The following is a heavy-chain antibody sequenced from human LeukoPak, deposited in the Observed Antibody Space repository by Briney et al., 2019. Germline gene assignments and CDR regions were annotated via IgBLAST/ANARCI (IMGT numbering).Heavy chain of an antibody. CDR2: IYYSGST. CDR1: GGSISSYY. Sequence: PSETLSLTCTVSGGSISSYYWSWIRQPPGKGLEWIGYIYYSGSTNYNPSLKSRVTISVDTSKNQFSLKLSSVTAADTAVYYCARRVSSSWYTRWFDPWGQGTLVTVSS. D-gene: IGHD6-13*01. CDR3: ARRVSSSWYTRWFDP. V-gene: IGHV4-59*01. J-gene: IGHJ5*02.